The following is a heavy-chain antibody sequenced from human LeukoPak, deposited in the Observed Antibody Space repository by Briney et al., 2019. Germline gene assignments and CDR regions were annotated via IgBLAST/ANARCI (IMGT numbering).Heavy chain of an antibody. Sequence: ASVKVSCKASGGTFSSYAISWVRQAPGQGLEWMGGIIPIFGTANYAQKLQGRVTMTTDTSTSTAYMELRSLRSDDTAVYYCARATAGPFWSGYSTGPFDYWGQGTLVTVSS. D-gene: IGHD3-3*01. CDR2: IIPIFGTA. CDR1: GGTFSSYA. CDR3: ARATAGPFWSGYSTGPFDY. V-gene: IGHV1-69*05. J-gene: IGHJ4*02.